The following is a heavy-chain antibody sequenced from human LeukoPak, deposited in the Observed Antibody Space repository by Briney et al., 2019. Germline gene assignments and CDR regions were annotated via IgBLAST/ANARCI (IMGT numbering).Heavy chain of an antibody. D-gene: IGHD3-3*01. Sequence: ASVKVSCKASGYTFTGYYMHWVRQAPGQGLEWMGWINPNSGDTNYAQKLQGRVTMTRDTSISTAYMELSRLKSDDTAGYYCAGSYDFWGGYLNHDYWGQGTLVTVSS. CDR3: AGSYDFWGGYLNHDY. CDR1: GYTFTGYY. J-gene: IGHJ4*02. V-gene: IGHV1-2*02. CDR2: INPNSGDT.